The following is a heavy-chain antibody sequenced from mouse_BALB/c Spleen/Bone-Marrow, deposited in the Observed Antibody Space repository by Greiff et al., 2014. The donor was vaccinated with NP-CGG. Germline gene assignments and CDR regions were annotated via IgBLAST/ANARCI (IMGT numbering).Heavy chain of an antibody. Sequence: QVQLQQSGAELVMPGASVKMSCKASGHTFTGYWMHWVKQRPGQGLEWIGAIDTSDSYTSYNQKFKGKATLTVDESSSTAYMQLSSLTSEDSAVYYCARSDYRFDPLPYWGQGTLVTVSA. CDR3: ARSDYRFDPLPY. V-gene: IGHV1-69*01. D-gene: IGHD2-14*01. CDR1: GHTFTGYW. J-gene: IGHJ3*01. CDR2: IDTSDSYT.